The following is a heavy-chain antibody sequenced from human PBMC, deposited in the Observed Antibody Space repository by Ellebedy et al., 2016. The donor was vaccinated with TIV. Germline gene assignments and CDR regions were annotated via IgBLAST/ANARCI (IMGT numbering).Heavy chain of an antibody. CDR1: GFTFSSYSMN. J-gene: IGHJ6*02. D-gene: IGHD2-2*01. CDR2: IYYSGST. CDR3: ARFRSGIVVAPAHYGMDV. Sequence: GSLRLSXAASGFTFSSYSMNWVRQPPGKGLEWIGSIYYSGSTHYNPSLKSRVTISVDTSKNQFSLRLSSVTAADTAVYFCARFRSGIVVAPAHYGMDVWGQGTTVTVSS. V-gene: IGHV4-59*05.